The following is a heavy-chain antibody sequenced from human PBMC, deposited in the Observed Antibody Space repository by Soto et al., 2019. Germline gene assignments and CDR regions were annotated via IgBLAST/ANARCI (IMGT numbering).Heavy chain of an antibody. CDR2: INPNSGGT. D-gene: IGHD6-6*01. V-gene: IGHV1-2*04. CDR1: GYTFTGYY. CDR3: ARDSAAQANYYYGMDV. Sequence: ASVKVSCKASGYTFTGYYMHWVRQAPGQGLEWMGWINPNSGGTNYAQKFQGWVTMTRDTSISTAYMELSRLRSDDTAVYYCARDSAAQANYYYGMDVWGQGTTVTVSS. J-gene: IGHJ6*02.